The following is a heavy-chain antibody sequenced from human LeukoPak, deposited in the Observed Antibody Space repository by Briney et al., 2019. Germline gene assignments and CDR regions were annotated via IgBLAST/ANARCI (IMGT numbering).Heavy chain of an antibody. CDR3: ARGNAPLPFDY. D-gene: IGHD2-2*01. J-gene: IGHJ4*02. V-gene: IGHV3-21*01. CDR1: GFPFAAFS. CDR2: ISSGDGGYI. Sequence: GGSLRLSCAGSGFPFAAFSVHWVRQAPGKGLEWVSSISSGDGGYIYYADSVRGRFTISRDNAEDSVYLQMKSLRAEDTAVYYCARGNAPLPFDYWGQGTPVTVSS.